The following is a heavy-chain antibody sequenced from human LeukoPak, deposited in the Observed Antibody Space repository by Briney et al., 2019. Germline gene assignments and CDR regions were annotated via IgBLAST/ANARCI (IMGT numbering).Heavy chain of an antibody. CDR1: GGTFSSYA. Sequence: AASVKVSCKASGGTFSSYAISWVRQAPGQGLEWMGWINPNSGDTNYAQKFQGRVTMTRDTSISTAYMELSRLRSDDTAVYYCARESYCSTPSCSHDYWGQGTLVTVSS. CDR2: INPNSGDT. J-gene: IGHJ4*02. D-gene: IGHD2-2*01. CDR3: ARESYCSTPSCSHDY. V-gene: IGHV1-2*02.